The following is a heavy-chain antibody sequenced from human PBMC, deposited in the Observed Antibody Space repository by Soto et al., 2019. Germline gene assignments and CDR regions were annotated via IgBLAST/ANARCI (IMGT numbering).Heavy chain of an antibody. J-gene: IGHJ4*02. D-gene: IGHD6-13*01. CDR2: IDTSGTT. CDR1: GGSISSYY. Sequence: SETLSLTCTVSGGSISSYYVSWIRQSAGKGLEWIGRIDTSGTTNYNPSLKSRVTMSVDASKNHFSLNLSSVTAADTAVYYCARALSSAAGLYFDFWGQGTLVTVS. V-gene: IGHV4-4*07. CDR3: ARALSSAAGLYFDF.